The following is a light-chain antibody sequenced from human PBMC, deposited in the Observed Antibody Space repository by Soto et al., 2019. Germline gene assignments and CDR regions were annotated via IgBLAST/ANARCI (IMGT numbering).Light chain of an antibody. J-gene: IGKJ4*01. CDR2: DAS. V-gene: IGKV3D-20*01. Sequence: EIVMTQSPGTLSLSPGERATLSCRASQSVSSNYLAWYQQKPGLAPRLLIYDASSRATGIPDRFSGSGSGTDFTLTISRLEPEDFAVYYCQQYGSSPALTFGGGTKVDIK. CDR1: QSVSSNY. CDR3: QQYGSSPALT.